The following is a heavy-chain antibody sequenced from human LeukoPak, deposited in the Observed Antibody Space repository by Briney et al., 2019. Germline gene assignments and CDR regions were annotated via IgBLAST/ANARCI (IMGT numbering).Heavy chain of an antibody. CDR3: ASTLYSGYDGSTPGTFDY. D-gene: IGHD5-12*01. Sequence: GASVKVSCKASGYTFTSYDINWVRQATGQGLEWMGWMNPNSGNTGYAQKFQGRVTITRNTSISTAYMELSSLRSEDTAVYYCASTLYSGYDGSTPGTFDYWGQGTLVTVSS. CDR2: MNPNSGNT. J-gene: IGHJ4*02. CDR1: GYTFTSYD. V-gene: IGHV1-8*03.